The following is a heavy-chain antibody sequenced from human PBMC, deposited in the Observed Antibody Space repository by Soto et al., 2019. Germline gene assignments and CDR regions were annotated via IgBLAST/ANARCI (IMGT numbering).Heavy chain of an antibody. V-gene: IGHV1-69*13. Sequence: PVKVSCKASGYTFTNYGISWVRQAPGQGLEWMGGIIPIFGTANYAQKFQGRVTITADESTSTAYMELSSLRSEDTAVYYCVRDSPIGSTYSGYDGIDYWGQGTLVTVSS. D-gene: IGHD5-12*01. CDR3: VRDSPIGSTYSGYDGIDY. CDR2: IIPIFGTA. CDR1: GYTFTNYG. J-gene: IGHJ4*02.